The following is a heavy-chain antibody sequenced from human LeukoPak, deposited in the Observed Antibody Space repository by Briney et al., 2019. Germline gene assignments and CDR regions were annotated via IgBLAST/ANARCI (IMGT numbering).Heavy chain of an antibody. D-gene: IGHD3-16*01. CDR1: GFTFSSYS. J-gene: IGHJ3*02. CDR2: ISSSSSYI. CDR3: ARARGDLDAFDI. V-gene: IGHV3-21*01. Sequence: GGSLRLSCAASGFTFSSYSMNWVRQAPGKGLEWVSSISSSSSYIYYADSVKGRFTISRDNAKNSLYLQMNSLRAEDTAVYYCARARGDLDAFDIWGQGTMVTVSS.